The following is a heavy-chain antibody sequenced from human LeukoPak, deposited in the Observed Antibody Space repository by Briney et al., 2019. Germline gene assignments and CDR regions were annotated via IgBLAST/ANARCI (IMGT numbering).Heavy chain of an antibody. Sequence: ASVKVSCKASGYTFTGYYMHWVRQAPGQGLEWMGWINPNSGGTNYAQKFQGWVTMTRDTSISTAYMELSRLRSDDTAVYYCARDITETTGLGVDAFDIWGQGTMVTVSS. CDR1: GYTFTGYY. CDR2: INPNSGGT. CDR3: ARDITETTGLGVDAFDI. D-gene: IGHD1-20*01. J-gene: IGHJ3*02. V-gene: IGHV1-2*04.